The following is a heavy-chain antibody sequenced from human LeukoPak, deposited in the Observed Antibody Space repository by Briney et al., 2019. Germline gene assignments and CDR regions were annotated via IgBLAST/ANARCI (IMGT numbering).Heavy chain of an antibody. CDR3: ARIGPEYSAAGLYYYYMDV. D-gene: IGHD6-13*01. Sequence: KPSETLSLTCAVYGGSFSGYYWSWIRQPPRKGLEWIGEINHSGSTNYNPSLKSRVTISVDTSKNQFSLKLSSVTAADTAVYYCARIGPEYSAAGLYYYYMDVWGKGTTVTVSS. V-gene: IGHV4-34*01. CDR1: GGSFSGYY. J-gene: IGHJ6*03. CDR2: INHSGST.